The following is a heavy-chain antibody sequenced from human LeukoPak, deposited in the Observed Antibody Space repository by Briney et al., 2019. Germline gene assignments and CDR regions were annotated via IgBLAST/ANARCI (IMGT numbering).Heavy chain of an antibody. Sequence: PGGSLRLSCAASGFTSSNSWMSWVRQAPGKGLEWVGRIKSKTDGGTTDYAAPVKGRFTISRDESKNTLYLQMNSLKTEDTAVYYCTTELIVGATGFDYWGQGTLVTVSS. CDR2: IKSKTDGGTT. J-gene: IGHJ4*02. V-gene: IGHV3-15*01. CDR1: GFTSSNSW. CDR3: TTELIVGATGFDY. D-gene: IGHD1-26*01.